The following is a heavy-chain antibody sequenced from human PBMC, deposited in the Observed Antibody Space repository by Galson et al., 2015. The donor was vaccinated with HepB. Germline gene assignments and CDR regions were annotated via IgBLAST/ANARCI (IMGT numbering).Heavy chain of an antibody. J-gene: IGHJ6*03. CDR3: ARDIVVVPAAIRDYYYYYYYMDV. CDR2: IIPIFGTA. D-gene: IGHD2-2*02. Sequence: SVKVSCKASGYTFTGYYMHWVRQAPGQGLEWMGGIIPIFGTANYAQKFQGRVTITADESTSTAYMELSSLRSEDTAVYYCARDIVVVPAAIRDYYYYYYYMDVWGKGTTVTVSS. V-gene: IGHV1-69*13. CDR1: GYTFTGYY.